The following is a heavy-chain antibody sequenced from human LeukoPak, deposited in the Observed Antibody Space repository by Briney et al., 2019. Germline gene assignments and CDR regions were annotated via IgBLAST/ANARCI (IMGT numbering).Heavy chain of an antibody. CDR2: IHHSGST. D-gene: IGHD4-17*01. V-gene: IGHV4-34*01. CDR1: GGSFSDYY. J-gene: IGHJ4*02. CDR3: SRAGVEDYGDARSYFDY. Sequence: SETLSLTCAVYGGSFSDYYWSWIRQPPGKGLEWIGEIHHSGSTNYNPSLKSRVTISLDTSKNQFSLKLSSVTAADTAVYYCSRAGVEDYGDARSYFDYWGQGTLVTVSS.